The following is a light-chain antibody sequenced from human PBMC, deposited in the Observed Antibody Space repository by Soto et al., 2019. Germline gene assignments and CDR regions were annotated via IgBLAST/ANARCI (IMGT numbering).Light chain of an antibody. Sequence: EIVLTQSPGTLSLSPGERATLCCRASQRVSSSYLAWYQQKPGQAPRLLIYGASSRATGIPDRFSGSGSGTDFTLTISRLVPEDFAVYFCQRYGSSPPFTFGQGTKVDIK. V-gene: IGKV3-20*01. CDR2: GAS. CDR1: QRVSSSY. CDR3: QRYGSSPPFT. J-gene: IGKJ2*01.